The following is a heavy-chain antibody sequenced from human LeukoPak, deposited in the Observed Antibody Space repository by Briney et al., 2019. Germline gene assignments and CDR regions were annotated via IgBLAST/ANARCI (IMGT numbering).Heavy chain of an antibody. CDR1: GFTVSRNY. V-gene: IGHV3-66*01. D-gene: IGHD3-9*01. CDR3: ARGLCSVILTAYQEGGGYFDY. J-gene: IGHJ4*02. CDR2: IYSGGNT. Sequence: GGSLRLSCAASGFTVSRNYMSWVRQAPGKGLEGVSDIYSGGNTYYADSVKGRFTICRDTYKHTLFLQMNSLRAEHTAVYCGARGLCSVILTAYQEGGGYFDYWGQGTLVTVSS.